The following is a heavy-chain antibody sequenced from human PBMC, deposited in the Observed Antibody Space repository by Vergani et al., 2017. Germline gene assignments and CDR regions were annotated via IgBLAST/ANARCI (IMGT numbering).Heavy chain of an antibody. Sequence: EVQLLESGGGLVQPGGSLRLSCAASGFTFSSYAMSWVRQAPGKGLEWVSAISGSGGSTYYADSVKGRFTISRDNAKNSLYLQMNNLRAEDTAVYYCARVGRNFRGSGDYHGLDVWGQGTTVIVSS. V-gene: IGHV3-23*01. CDR2: ISGSGGST. CDR3: ARVGRNFRGSGDYHGLDV. CDR1: GFTFSSYA. J-gene: IGHJ6*02. D-gene: IGHD3-10*01.